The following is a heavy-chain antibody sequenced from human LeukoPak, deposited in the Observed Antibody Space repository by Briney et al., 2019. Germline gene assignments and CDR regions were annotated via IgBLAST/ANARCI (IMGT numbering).Heavy chain of an antibody. D-gene: IGHD4-17*01. CDR3: ARDPDPYGDSEPPDY. CDR2: INAGNGNT. J-gene: IGHJ4*02. V-gene: IGHV1-3*01. Sequence: ASVKVSCKASGGTFARYALHWVRQAPGRRLEWMGWINAGNGNTKYSQKFQGRVTMTTDTSTSTAYMELRSLRSDDTAVYYCARDPDPYGDSEPPDYWGQGTLVTVSS. CDR1: GGTFARYA.